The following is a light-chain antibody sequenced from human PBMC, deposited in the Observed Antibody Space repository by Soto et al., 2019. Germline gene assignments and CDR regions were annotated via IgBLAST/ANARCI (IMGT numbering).Light chain of an antibody. J-gene: IGKJ4*01. CDR3: QQFIL. V-gene: IGKV1-13*02. CDR1: QGISSA. Sequence: AIQLTQSPSSLSASVGDRVTITCRASQGISSALAWYQQKPGKAPKLLIYDASSLESGVPSRFSGSGSGTDFTLTISSLQPEDFATYYCQQFILFGGGTKVKIK. CDR2: DAS.